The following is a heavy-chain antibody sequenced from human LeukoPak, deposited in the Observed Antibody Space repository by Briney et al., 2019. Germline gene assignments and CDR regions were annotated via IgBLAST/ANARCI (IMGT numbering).Heavy chain of an antibody. CDR3: ARGPEMATIFPFDY. Sequence: PSETLSLTCAVYGGSFSGYYWSWIRQPPGKGLEWIGEINHSGRTNYNPSLKSRVTISVDTSMNQFSLKLSSVTAADTAVYYCARGPEMATIFPFDYWGQGTLVTVSS. J-gene: IGHJ4*02. CDR1: GGSFSGYY. V-gene: IGHV4-34*01. D-gene: IGHD5-24*01. CDR2: INHSGRT.